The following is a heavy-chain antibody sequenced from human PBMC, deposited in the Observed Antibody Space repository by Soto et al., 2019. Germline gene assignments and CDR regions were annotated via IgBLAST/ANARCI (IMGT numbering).Heavy chain of an antibody. J-gene: IGHJ4*02. V-gene: IGHV1-8*01. D-gene: IGHD3-10*01. CDR3: ARVYRMVRGVIGY. Sequence: GASVKVSCTASGYTFTSYDINWVRQATGQGLEWMGWMNPNSGNTGYAQKFQGRVTMTRNTSISTAYMELSSLRSEDTAVYYCARVYRMVRGVIGYWGQGTLVTVS. CDR2: MNPNSGNT. CDR1: GYTFTSYD.